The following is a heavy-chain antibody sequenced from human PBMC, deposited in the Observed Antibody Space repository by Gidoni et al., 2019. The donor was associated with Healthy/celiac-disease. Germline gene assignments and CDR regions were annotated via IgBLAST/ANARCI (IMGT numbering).Heavy chain of an antibody. J-gene: IGHJ3*02. CDR2: IRSKANSYAT. Sequence: EVQLVESGGGWVQPGGSLNLSCAASGVTFSGPAMHWVRQASGKGLEWVGRIRSKANSYATAYAASVKGRFTISRDDSKNTAYLQMNSLKTEDTAVYYCTRSTPYYYDSSGDDAFDIWGQGTMVTVSS. D-gene: IGHD3-22*01. CDR3: TRSTPYYYDSSGDDAFDI. CDR1: GVTFSGPA. V-gene: IGHV3-73*01.